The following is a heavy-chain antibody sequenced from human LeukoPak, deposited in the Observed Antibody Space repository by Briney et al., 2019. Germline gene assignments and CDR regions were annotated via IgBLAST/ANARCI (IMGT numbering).Heavy chain of an antibody. CDR3: GRAFPPLRTSSAGDL. J-gene: IGHJ1*01. Sequence: GGSRRLSCSASGFTFSDYDMNWIRQAPGKGLEWISAISGRSSHTYYGDSVKGRFSISRDDAKNLLYLQMNGLGAEDTAVYYCGRAFPPLRTSSAGDLWGQGTLVTVSS. CDR1: GFTFSDYD. CDR2: ISGRSSHT. D-gene: IGHD3-16*01. V-gene: IGHV3-21*06.